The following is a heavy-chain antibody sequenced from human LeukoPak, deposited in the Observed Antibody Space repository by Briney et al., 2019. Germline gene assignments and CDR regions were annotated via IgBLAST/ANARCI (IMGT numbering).Heavy chain of an antibody. V-gene: IGHV3-48*04. Sequence: GGSLRLSCAASGFTFSSYSMNWVRQAPGKGLEWVSYISSSSTIYYADSVKGRFTISRDNAKNSLYLQMNSLRAEDTAVYYCARVGATTFRAFDIWGQGTMVTVSS. CDR3: ARVGATTFRAFDI. CDR2: ISSSSTI. CDR1: GFTFSSYS. D-gene: IGHD1-26*01. J-gene: IGHJ3*02.